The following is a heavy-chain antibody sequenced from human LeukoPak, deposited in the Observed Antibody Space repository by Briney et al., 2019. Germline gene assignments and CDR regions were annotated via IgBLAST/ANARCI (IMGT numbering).Heavy chain of an antibody. CDR3: ASIGTYDSSGYPFDP. V-gene: IGHV1-2*02. J-gene: IGHJ5*02. D-gene: IGHD3-22*01. CDR2: INPNSSGT. Sequence: VASVKVSCKASGYTFTGYYMHWVRKAPGQGLEWMGWINPNSSGTNYAQKFQGRVTMTRDTSISTAYMELSRLRSDDTAVYYCASIGTYDSSGYPFDPWGQGTLVTVSS. CDR1: GYTFTGYY.